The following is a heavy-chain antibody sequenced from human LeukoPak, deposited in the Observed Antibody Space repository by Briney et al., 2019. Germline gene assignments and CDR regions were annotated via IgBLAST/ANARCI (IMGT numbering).Heavy chain of an antibody. CDR2: IYYSGST. CDR3: ARGVLHYDSSGYYNWFDP. J-gene: IGHJ5*02. CDR1: GDSIKSSTYY. D-gene: IGHD3-22*01. Sequence: SETLSLTCTVSGDSIKSSTYYWSWIRQPPGKGLEWIGYIYYSGSTNYNPSLKSRVTISVDTSKNQFSLKLSSVTAADTAVYYCARGVLHYDSSGYYNWFDPWGQGTLVTVSS. V-gene: IGHV4-61*01.